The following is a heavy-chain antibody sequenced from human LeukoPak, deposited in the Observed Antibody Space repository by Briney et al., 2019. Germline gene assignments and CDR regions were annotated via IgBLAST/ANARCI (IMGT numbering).Heavy chain of an antibody. J-gene: IGHJ4*02. CDR2: IYWDDDK. CDR3: SRTRRGQIGWTNDY. V-gene: IGHV2-5*02. CDR1: GFSLTTSGVG. Sequence: SGPTLVKPTQTLTLTCTFSGFSLTTSGVGVGWIRQTPGKALEWLALIYWDDDKRYSPSLKSRVTITKDTSKNQVVLTMTNMDPVDTATYYCSRTRRGQIGWTNDYWGQGTLVTVSS. D-gene: IGHD6-19*01.